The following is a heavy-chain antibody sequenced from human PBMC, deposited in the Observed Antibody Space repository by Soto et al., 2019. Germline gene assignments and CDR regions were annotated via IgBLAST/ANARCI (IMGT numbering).Heavy chain of an antibody. CDR3: AREERSAAVAGTSDY. Sequence: ASVKVSCKASGYTFTSYGISWVRQAPGQGLEWMGWISAYNGNTNYAQKLQGRVTMTTDTSTSTAYMELRSLRSDDTAVYYCAREERSAAVAGTSDYWGQGTLVTVS. CDR1: GYTFTSYG. J-gene: IGHJ4*02. D-gene: IGHD6-19*01. V-gene: IGHV1-18*01. CDR2: ISAYNGNT.